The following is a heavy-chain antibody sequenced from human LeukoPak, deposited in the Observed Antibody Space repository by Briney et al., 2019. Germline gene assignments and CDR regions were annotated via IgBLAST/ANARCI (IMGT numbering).Heavy chain of an antibody. CDR2: ISGSGGST. CDR3: ATGGVAAMVRGVTINWFDP. J-gene: IGHJ5*02. D-gene: IGHD3-10*01. CDR1: GFTFSSYA. Sequence: GGSLRLSCAASGFTFSSYAMSWVRQAPGKGLEWVSAISGSGGSTYYADSVKGRFTISRDNSKNTLHLQMNSLRAEDTAVYYCATGGVAAMVRGVTINWFDPWGQGTLVTVSS. V-gene: IGHV3-23*01.